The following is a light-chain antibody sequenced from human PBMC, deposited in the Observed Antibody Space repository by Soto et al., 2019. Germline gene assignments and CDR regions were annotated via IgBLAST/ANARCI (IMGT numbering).Light chain of an antibody. Sequence: QSVLTQPPSVSGSPGQSVTISCSGTSSDVGSYNRVSWYQQASGTAPKVMIYEVSNRPSGVPDRFSGSKSGNTASLTISGLKPEDEADYYCYSSTCSNTYVFGSGTVVTVL. V-gene: IGLV2-18*02. CDR3: YSSTCSNTYV. CDR2: EVS. CDR1: SSDVGSYNR. J-gene: IGLJ6*01.